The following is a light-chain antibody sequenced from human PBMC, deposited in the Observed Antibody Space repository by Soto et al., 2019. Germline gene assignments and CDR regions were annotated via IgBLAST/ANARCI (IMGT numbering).Light chain of an antibody. V-gene: IGLV7-43*01. CDR1: TGAITGGYY. J-gene: IGLJ2*01. Sequence: QAVVTQEPSLTVSPGGTVTLTCASSTGAITGGYYPNWFQRKPGQAPMPLIYSTSNKHSWTAARFSCSLLGGKAALTLSGVQPEDEAEYYCLLYYGGAQLIFGGGTKLTVL. CDR2: STS. CDR3: LLYYGGAQLI.